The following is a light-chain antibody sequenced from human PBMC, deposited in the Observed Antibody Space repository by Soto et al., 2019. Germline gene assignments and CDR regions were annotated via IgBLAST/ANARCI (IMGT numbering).Light chain of an antibody. V-gene: IGKV1-5*01. J-gene: IGKJ1*01. CDR3: QQYNSAPTWT. CDR1: QSISSW. Sequence: DIQMTQSPSTLSASVGDRVTITCRASQSISSWLAWYQQKPGKAPKLLIYDASSLESGVPSRFSGSGSGTEFTLTISSLQPDDFATYYGQQYNSAPTWTVGQGTKVEIK. CDR2: DAS.